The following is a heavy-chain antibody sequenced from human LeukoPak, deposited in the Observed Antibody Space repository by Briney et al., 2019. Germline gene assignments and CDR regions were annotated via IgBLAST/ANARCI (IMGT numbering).Heavy chain of an antibody. CDR3: ARVQVMGSSGRYFDY. V-gene: IGHV4-61*02. Sequence: SQTLSLTCTVSGGSISSGSYYWSWIRQPAGKGLEWIGRIYTSGSTNYNPSLKSRVTISVDTSKNQFSLKLSSVTAADTAVYYCARVQVMGSSGRYFDYWGQGTLVTVSS. J-gene: IGHJ4*02. D-gene: IGHD6-19*01. CDR1: GGSISSGSYY. CDR2: IYTSGST.